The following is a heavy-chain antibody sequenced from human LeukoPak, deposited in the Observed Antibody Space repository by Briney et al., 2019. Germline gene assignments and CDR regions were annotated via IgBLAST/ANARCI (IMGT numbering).Heavy chain of an antibody. J-gene: IGHJ4*02. D-gene: IGHD3-10*01. CDR1: GYTFTSYA. V-gene: IGHV1-3*01. CDR2: INAGNGNT. Sequence: ASVKVSCKASGYTFTSYAMHWVRQAPGQRLEWMGWINAGNGNTKYSQKFQGRVTITRDTSASTAYMELSSLRSEDTAVYYCARSSLWFGELPSSWYFDYWGQGTLVTVSS. CDR3: ARSSLWFGELPSSWYFDY.